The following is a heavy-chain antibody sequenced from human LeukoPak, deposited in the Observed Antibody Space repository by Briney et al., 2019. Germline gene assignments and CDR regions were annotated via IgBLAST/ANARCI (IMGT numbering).Heavy chain of an antibody. CDR1: GLTFSNYA. Sequence: GGSLRRSCAASGLTFSNYARRWVRQAPGKGLEWVSGISGSDYTDHADSVKGRFTTSRDNSKNTLYLQMNSLRAEDTAVYYCAKDRVVYNWNYAYYFDDWGQGTLVTVSS. CDR3: AKDRVVYNWNYAYYFDD. CDR2: ISGSDYT. J-gene: IGHJ4*02. V-gene: IGHV3-23*01. D-gene: IGHD1-7*01.